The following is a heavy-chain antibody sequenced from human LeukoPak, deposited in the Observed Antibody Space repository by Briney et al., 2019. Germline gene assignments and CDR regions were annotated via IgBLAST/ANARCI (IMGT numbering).Heavy chain of an antibody. D-gene: IGHD1-26*01. CDR3: ARESKKRYSGSYGHDAFDI. CDR2: INPNSGGT. V-gene: IGHV1-2*02. Sequence: GASVKVSCKASGYTFTGYYMHWVRQAPGQGLEWMGWINPNSGGTNYAQKLQGRVTMTRDTSISTAYMELSRLRSDDTAVYYCARESKKRYSGSYGHDAFDIWGQGTMVTVSS. J-gene: IGHJ3*02. CDR1: GYTFTGYY.